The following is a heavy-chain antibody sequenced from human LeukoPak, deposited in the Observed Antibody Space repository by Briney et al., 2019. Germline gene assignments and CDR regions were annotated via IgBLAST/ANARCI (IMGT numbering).Heavy chain of an antibody. CDR3: AKDQRTMIVVVLVY. D-gene: IGHD3-22*01. V-gene: IGHV3-23*01. CDR1: GFTFSSYA. Sequence: SGGSLRLPCAASGFTFSSYAMSWVRQAPGRGLEWVSAISGSGGSTYYADSVKGRFTISRDNSKNTLYLQMNSLRAEDTAVYYCAKDQRTMIVVVLVYWGQGTLVTVSS. J-gene: IGHJ4*02. CDR2: ISGSGGST.